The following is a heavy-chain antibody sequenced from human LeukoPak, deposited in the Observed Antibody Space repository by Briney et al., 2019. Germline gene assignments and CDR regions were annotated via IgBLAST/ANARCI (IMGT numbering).Heavy chain of an antibody. CDR1: GLIFSNYG. J-gene: IGHJ6*04. CDR3: AKAYGSRLLKGDHQNMDV. D-gene: IGHD2-21*02. Sequence: GGSLTLSCAAPGLIFSNYGMHWVRQAPGKGLDWVSFIRYDGNEKQYADSMRGRVTISRDNSKGTLFLQMTSLRPEDTAVYYCAKAYGSRLLKGDHQNMDVWGKGTTVIVSS. V-gene: IGHV3-30*02. CDR2: IRYDGNEK.